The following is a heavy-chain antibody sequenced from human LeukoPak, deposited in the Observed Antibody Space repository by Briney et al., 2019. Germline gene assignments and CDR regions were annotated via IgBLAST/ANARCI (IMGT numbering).Heavy chain of an antibody. Sequence: GGSLRLSCAASGFTFSSYWMTWVRQAPGKGLEWVSTISGSGTNVHQADSVKGRFTISRDNSRSTVYLQMNSLRADDTAVYYCAKDAGPQQLVFFDSWGQGTPVTVSS. CDR2: ISGSGTNV. V-gene: IGHV3-23*01. J-gene: IGHJ4*02. D-gene: IGHD6-6*01. CDR1: GFTFSSYW. CDR3: AKDAGPQQLVFFDS.